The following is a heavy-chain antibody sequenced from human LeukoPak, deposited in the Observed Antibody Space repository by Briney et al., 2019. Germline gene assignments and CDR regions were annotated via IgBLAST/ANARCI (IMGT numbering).Heavy chain of an antibody. Sequence: GGSLRLSCVASGFTFDDYGMSWVRQAPGKGLEWVSSINWNSGSIGYADSVKGRFTISRDNAKYSLFLQMNSLRAEDTALYYCAKGVYYDKKNYFDYWGQETLVTVSS. CDR1: GFTFDDYG. D-gene: IGHD3-22*01. V-gene: IGHV3-20*04. CDR3: AKGVYYDKKNYFDY. J-gene: IGHJ4*02. CDR2: INWNSGSI.